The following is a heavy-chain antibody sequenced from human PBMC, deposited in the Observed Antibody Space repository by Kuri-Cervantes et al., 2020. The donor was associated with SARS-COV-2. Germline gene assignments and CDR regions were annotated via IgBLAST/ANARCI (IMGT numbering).Heavy chain of an antibody. CDR3: ARRAYGEQVDYYYMDV. D-gene: IGHD4-17*01. V-gene: IGHV5-51*01. Sequence: GGSLRLSCKGSGYSFTSYWIGWVRQMPGKGLEWMGIIYPGDPDTRYSPSFQGQVTISADKSISTAFLQWSSLKASDTAMYYCARRAYGEQVDYYYMDVWGKGTTVTVSS. J-gene: IGHJ6*03. CDR2: IYPGDPDT. CDR1: GYSFTSYW.